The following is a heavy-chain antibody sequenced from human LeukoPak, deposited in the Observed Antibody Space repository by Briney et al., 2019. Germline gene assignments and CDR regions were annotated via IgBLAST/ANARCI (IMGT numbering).Heavy chain of an antibody. CDR1: GFTFSSYE. D-gene: IGHD2-15*01. Sequence: GGALRLSCAASGFTFSSYEMNWVRQAPGQGLEWVSYISSSGSTIYYADSVKGRFTISRDNAKNSLYLQMNSLRAEDTAVYYCASRNGVVSARYYYYYYMDVWGKGTTVTISS. CDR3: ASRNGVVSARYYYYYYMDV. J-gene: IGHJ6*03. CDR2: ISSSGSTI. V-gene: IGHV3-48*03.